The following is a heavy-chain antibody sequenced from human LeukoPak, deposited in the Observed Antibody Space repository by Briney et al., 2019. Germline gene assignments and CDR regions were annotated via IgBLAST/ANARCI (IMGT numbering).Heavy chain of an antibody. CDR3: AKDRGIVVPAAIGYYYYYYGMDV. J-gene: IGHJ6*04. CDR2: ISYDGSNK. D-gene: IGHD2-2*01. V-gene: IGHV3-30*18. Sequence: PGRSLRLSCAASGFTFSSYGMHWVRQARGKGLEWGAVISYDGSNKYYADSVKGRFTISRDNSKNTLYLQMNSLRAEDTAVYYCAKDRGIVVPAAIGYYYYYYGMDVWGKGTTVIVSS. CDR1: GFTFSSYG.